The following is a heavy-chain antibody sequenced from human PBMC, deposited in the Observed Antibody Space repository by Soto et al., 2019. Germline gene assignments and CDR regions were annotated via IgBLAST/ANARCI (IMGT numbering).Heavy chain of an antibody. J-gene: IGHJ6*03. CDR1: GGSFSGYY. CDR2: INHSGST. CDR3: ARGPPHTYYDFWSGYSPRNYYMDV. Sequence: SETLSLTCAVYGGSFSGYYWSWVRQPPGKGLEWIGEINHSGSTNYNPSLKSRVTISVDTSKNQFSLKLSSVTAADTAVYYCARGPPHTYYDFWSGYSPRNYYMDVWGKGTTVTVS. D-gene: IGHD3-3*01. V-gene: IGHV4-34*01.